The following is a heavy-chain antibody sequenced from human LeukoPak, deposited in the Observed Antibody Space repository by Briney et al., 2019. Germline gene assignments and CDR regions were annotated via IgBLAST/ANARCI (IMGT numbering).Heavy chain of an antibody. CDR1: GYTLSNHA. CDR2: IIPIFGTA. J-gene: IGHJ5*02. CDR3: ARGPHRGLMVYAT. Sequence: SVKVSCKGSGYTLSNHAFSWVRQAPGQGLEWMGGIIPIFGTANYAQKFQGRVTITADESTSTAYMELSSLRSEDTAVYYCARGPHRGLMVYATWGQGTLVTVSS. V-gene: IGHV1-69*13. D-gene: IGHD2-8*01.